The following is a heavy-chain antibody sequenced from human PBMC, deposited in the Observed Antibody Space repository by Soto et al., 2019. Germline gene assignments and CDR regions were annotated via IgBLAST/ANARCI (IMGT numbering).Heavy chain of an antibody. CDR1: EFSFNIYT. V-gene: IGHV3-30-3*01. CDR3: AREVYYDFWSGFNTHPCYFDY. D-gene: IGHD3-3*01. J-gene: IGHJ4*02. CDR2: ISDDGSKE. Sequence: QVQLVESGGGVVQPGRSLRLSCAASEFSFNIYTMHWVRQAPGKGLEWVAVISDDGSKEYYADSVKGRFTISRDNSKNTLYLQMNSLRAEDTAVYYCAREVYYDFWSGFNTHPCYFDYWGQGTLVTVSS.